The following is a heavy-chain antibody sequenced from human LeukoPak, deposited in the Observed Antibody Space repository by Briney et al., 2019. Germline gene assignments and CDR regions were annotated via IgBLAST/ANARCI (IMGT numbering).Heavy chain of an antibody. CDR2: INHSGST. D-gene: IGHD4-23*01. V-gene: IGHV4-34*01. CDR3: ARGRWFQLFDY. CDR1: GGSFSGYY. J-gene: IGHJ4*02. Sequence: ASETLSLTCAVYGGSFSGYYWSWIRQPPGKGLEWIGEINHSGSTNYNPSLKSRVTISVDTSKNQFSLKLSSVTAADTAVYYCARGRWFQLFDYWGQGTLVTVSS.